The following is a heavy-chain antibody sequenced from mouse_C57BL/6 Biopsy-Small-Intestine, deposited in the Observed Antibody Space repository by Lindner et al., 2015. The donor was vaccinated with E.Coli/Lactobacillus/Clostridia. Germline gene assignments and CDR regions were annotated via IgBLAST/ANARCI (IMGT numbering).Heavy chain of an antibody. CDR2: IDPEDGET. CDR1: GFNIKDSY. J-gene: IGHJ1*03. CDR3: ASHYYGSSWGYFDV. D-gene: IGHD1-1*01. V-gene: IGHV14-2*01. Sequence: EVQLQESGAELVKPGASVKLSCTASGFNIKDSYMHWVKQRTEQGLEWIGRIDPEDGETKYAPKFQGKATITPDTSSNTAYLQLNSLTSEDTAVYYCASHYYGSSWGYFDVWGTGTTVTVSS.